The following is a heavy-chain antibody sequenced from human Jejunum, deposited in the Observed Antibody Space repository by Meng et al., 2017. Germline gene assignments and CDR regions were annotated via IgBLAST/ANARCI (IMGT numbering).Heavy chain of an antibody. CDR2: TSYSETT. Sequence: SETLSLTCTVSGGSISTYYWTWIRQPPGKGLEWIGYTSYSETTNYSPSLKSRVTISVDTSKNQFSLKVTSVTAADTAVYYCARGLIAAGRYYFDYWGQGNLVTVSS. J-gene: IGHJ4*02. CDR3: ARGLIAAGRYYFDY. V-gene: IGHV4-59*01. D-gene: IGHD3-9*01. CDR1: GGSISTYY.